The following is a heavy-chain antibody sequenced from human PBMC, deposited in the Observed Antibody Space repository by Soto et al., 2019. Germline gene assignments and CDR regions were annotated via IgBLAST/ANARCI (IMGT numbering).Heavy chain of an antibody. V-gene: IGHV3-74*01. Sequence: GGSLRLSCAASGFTFSNNWMHWVRRIPGRGLVWVSRINTDGSYINYVDSVKGRFTVSRDNAKKMLYLQMNNLRVEDTAVYYCVRDGEGFWAQGTLVTVSS. D-gene: IGHD2-21*01. CDR3: VRDGEGF. J-gene: IGHJ4*02. CDR1: GFTFSNNW. CDR2: INTDGSYI.